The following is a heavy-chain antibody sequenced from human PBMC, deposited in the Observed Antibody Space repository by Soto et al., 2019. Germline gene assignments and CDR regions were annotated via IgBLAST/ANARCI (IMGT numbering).Heavy chain of an antibody. CDR2: ISVYNGNT. J-gene: IGHJ4*02. D-gene: IGHD6-19*01. Sequence: QILMVQSGGEVKKPGASVKVSCKASGYTFTSYGISWVRQAPGQGLECMGWISVYNGNTHYAQKFQGRVTMTADTSTSTAYMELRSLRSDDTAVYYCARVEQSLLYQFWCLGTLVTVSS. CDR1: GYTFTSYG. V-gene: IGHV1-18*04. CDR3: ARVEQSLLYQF.